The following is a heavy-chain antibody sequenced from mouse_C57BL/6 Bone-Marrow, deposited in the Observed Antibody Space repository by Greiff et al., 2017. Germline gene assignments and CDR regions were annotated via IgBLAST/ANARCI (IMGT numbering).Heavy chain of an antibody. Sequence: EVKVVESGGGLVQSGRSLRLSCATSGFTFSDFYMEWVRQAPGKGLEWIAASRNKANDYTTEYSASVKGRFIVSRDTSQSILYLQMNALRAEDTAIYDCARDAGGYYAMDYWGQGTSVTVSS. D-gene: IGHD1-1*02. V-gene: IGHV7-1*01. CDR1: GFTFSDFY. CDR2: SRNKANDYTT. CDR3: ARDAGGYYAMDY. J-gene: IGHJ4*01.